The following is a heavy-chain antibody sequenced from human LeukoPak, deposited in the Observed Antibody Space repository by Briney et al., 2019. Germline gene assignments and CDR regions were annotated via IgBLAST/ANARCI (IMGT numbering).Heavy chain of an antibody. D-gene: IGHD2-2*01. Sequence: SETLSLTCTVSGGSISSGSYYWVWIRQPPGKGLEWIGTIYHSGTTYYNPSLKSRVTISVDTSKNQFSLRLSSVTAADTAVYYCAREVDAAAAYNWFDPWGQGTLVTVSS. CDR2: IYHSGTT. J-gene: IGHJ5*02. CDR3: AREVDAAAAYNWFDP. CDR1: GGSISSGSYY. V-gene: IGHV4-39*07.